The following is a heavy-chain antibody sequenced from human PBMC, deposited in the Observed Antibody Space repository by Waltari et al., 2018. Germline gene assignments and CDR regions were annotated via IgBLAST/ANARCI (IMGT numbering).Heavy chain of an antibody. CDR2: RFHSGNT. J-gene: IGHJ5*02. D-gene: IGHD1-26*01. CDR1: GYSISSGYY. CDR3: ARIGGSSEWFDP. V-gene: IGHV4-38-2*02. Sequence: QVQLQESDPGLLKPSETLSLTCTVSGYSISSGYYWGWIRQPPGKGLEWIGSRFHSGNTYSNPSLNGRVTISVDTSKNQFSLILTSVTAADTAVYYCARIGGSSEWFDPWGQGTLVTVSS.